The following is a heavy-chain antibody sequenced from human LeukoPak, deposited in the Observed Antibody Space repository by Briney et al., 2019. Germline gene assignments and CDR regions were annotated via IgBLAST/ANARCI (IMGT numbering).Heavy chain of an antibody. Sequence: PSETLSLTCTVSGGSISSCYWSWIRQPAGKGLEWIGRIYTSGSTNYNPSLKSRVTMSVDTSKNQFSLKLSSVTAADTAVYYCARWYYDSSGYQFDYWGQGTLVTVSS. D-gene: IGHD3-22*01. V-gene: IGHV4-4*07. CDR1: GGSISSCY. CDR2: IYTSGST. J-gene: IGHJ4*02. CDR3: ARWYYDSSGYQFDY.